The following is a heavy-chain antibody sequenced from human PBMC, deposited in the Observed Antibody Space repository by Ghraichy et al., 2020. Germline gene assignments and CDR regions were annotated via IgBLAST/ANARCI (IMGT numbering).Heavy chain of an antibody. J-gene: IGHJ4*02. CDR1: GGSISSYY. CDR3: ARHLQSLRSPFDY. CDR2: IYTSGST. V-gene: IGHV4-4*09. D-gene: IGHD4-17*01. Sequence: SETLSLTCTVSGGSISSYYWSWIRQPPGKGLEWIGYIYTSGSTNYNPSLKSRVTISVDTSKNQFSLKLSSVTAADTAVYYCARHLQSLRSPFDYWGQGTLVTVSS.